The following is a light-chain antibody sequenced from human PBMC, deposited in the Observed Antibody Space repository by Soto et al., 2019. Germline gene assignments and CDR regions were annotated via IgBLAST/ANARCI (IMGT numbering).Light chain of an antibody. CDR1: SGHSSYA. J-gene: IGLJ3*02. CDR2: LNSDGSH. Sequence: QSVLTQSPSAYASLGASVKLTCTLSSGHSSYAIAWHQQQPEKGPRYLMKLNSDGSHSKGDGIPDRFSGSSSGAERYLTISSLQSEDEADYYCQTWGTGIQVFGGGTKLTVL. CDR3: QTWGTGIQV. V-gene: IGLV4-69*01.